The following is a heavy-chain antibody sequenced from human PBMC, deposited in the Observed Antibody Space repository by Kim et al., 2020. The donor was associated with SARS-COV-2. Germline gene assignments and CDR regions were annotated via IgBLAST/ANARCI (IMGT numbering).Heavy chain of an antibody. V-gene: IGHV4-34*01. Sequence: SETLSRTCAVYGESFSGYYWSWIRQPPGKGLEWIGEINHSGSTNYNPSLKSRVTISVDTSKNQFSLKLSSVTAADTAVYYCARGRGGTTVVTLGLGYYYYYGMDVWGQGTTVTVSS. CDR1: GESFSGYY. CDR3: ARGRGGTTVVTLGLGYYYYYGMDV. J-gene: IGHJ6*02. D-gene: IGHD4-17*01. CDR2: INHSGST.